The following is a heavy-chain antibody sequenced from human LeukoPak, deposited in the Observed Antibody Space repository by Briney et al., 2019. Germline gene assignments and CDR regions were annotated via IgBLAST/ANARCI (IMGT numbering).Heavy chain of an antibody. CDR2: TNGYNGKT. D-gene: IGHD6-19*01. CDR1: GYTFISYG. CDR3: ARLRHVSSDIYMYYFDY. J-gene: IGHJ4*02. Sequence: PGGSVKVSCKASGYTFISYGISWVRQAPGQGLEWMGWTNGYNGKTNYAQRLQGRVTMTADTSTNTASMELRSLRPDDTAVYYCARLRHVSSDIYMYYFDYWGQGTLVTVSS. V-gene: IGHV1-18*01.